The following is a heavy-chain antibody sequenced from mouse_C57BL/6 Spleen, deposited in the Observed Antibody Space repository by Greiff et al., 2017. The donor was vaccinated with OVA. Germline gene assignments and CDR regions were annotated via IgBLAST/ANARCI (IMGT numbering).Heavy chain of an antibody. V-gene: IGHV1-81*01. CDR1: GYTFTSYG. CDR3: AREGYYDFAY. J-gene: IGHJ3*01. CDR2: IYPRSGNT. Sequence: QVPLQQSGAELARPGASVKLSCKASGYTFTSYGISWVKQRTGQGLEWIGEIYPRSGNTYYNEKFKGKATLTVDKSSRTAYMELRSLTSEDSAVYFCAREGYYDFAYWGQGTLVTVSA. D-gene: IGHD2-3*01.